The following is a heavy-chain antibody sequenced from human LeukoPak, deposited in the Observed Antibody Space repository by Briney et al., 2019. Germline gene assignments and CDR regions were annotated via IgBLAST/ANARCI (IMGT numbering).Heavy chain of an antibody. CDR1: GFTFSSYA. CDR3: AKVTTFGGVIVGEIDY. CDR2: ISGSGGST. V-gene: IGHV3-23*01. D-gene: IGHD3-16*02. Sequence: GGSLRLSCAASGFTFSSYAMSWVRQAPGKGLEWVSAISGSGGSTYYADSVKGRFTISRDNSKNTLHLQMNSLRAEDTAVYYCAKVTTFGGVIVGEIDYWGQGTLVTVSS. J-gene: IGHJ4*02.